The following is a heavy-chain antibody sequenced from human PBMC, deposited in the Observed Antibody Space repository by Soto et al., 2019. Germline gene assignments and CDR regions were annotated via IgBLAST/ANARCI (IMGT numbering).Heavy chain of an antibody. V-gene: IGHV3-23*01. Sequence: AGGSLRLSCAASGFTFSSYAMSWVRQAPGKGLEWVSAISGSGGSTYYADSVKGRFTISRDNSKNTLYLQMNSLRAEDTAVYYCAKDIVVVPAANRNYYYYGMDGWGQGTTVTVSS. CDR2: ISGSGGST. CDR1: GFTFSSYA. D-gene: IGHD2-2*01. CDR3: AKDIVVVPAANRNYYYYGMDG. J-gene: IGHJ6*02.